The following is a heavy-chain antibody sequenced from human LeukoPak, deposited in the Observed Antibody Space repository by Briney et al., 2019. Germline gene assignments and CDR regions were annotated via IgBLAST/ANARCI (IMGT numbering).Heavy chain of an antibody. CDR1: GFTFSSYG. CDR3: ARGKYGDHDPFDI. CDR2: ISYDGSNK. J-gene: IGHJ3*02. D-gene: IGHD4-17*01. Sequence: GGSLRLSCAASGFTFSSYGMHWVRQAPGKGLEWVAVISYDGSNKYYADSVKGRFTISRDNAKNSLYLQMNSLRAEDTAVYYCARGKYGDHDPFDIWGQGTMVTVSS. V-gene: IGHV3-30*03.